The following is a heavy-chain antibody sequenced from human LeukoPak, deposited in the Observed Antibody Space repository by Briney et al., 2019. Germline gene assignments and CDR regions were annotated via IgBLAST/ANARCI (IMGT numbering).Heavy chain of an antibody. CDR2: IYTSGST. Sequence: SQTLSLTCTVSGGSISSGSYYWSWIRQPAGKGLEWIGRIYTSGSTNYNPSLRSRVTISVDTSKNQFSLKLSSVTAADTAVYYCAREGYGDPLDYWGQGTLVTVSS. V-gene: IGHV4-61*02. CDR3: AREGYGDPLDY. CDR1: GGSISSGSYY. J-gene: IGHJ4*02. D-gene: IGHD4-17*01.